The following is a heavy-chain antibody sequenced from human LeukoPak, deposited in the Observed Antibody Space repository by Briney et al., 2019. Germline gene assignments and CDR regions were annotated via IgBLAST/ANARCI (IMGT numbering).Heavy chain of an antibody. CDR3: AKGGGYEAQYYYYYWDV. J-gene: IGHJ6*03. D-gene: IGHD5-12*01. CDR1: GFTFSSYG. Sequence: GGSLRLSCAASGFTFSSYGMYWVRQAPGKGLEWVAFIRYDGSNKYYVDSVKGRFTVSRDNSKNTLYLQMKSLRAEDTAVYYCAKGGGYEAQYYYYYWDVWGKGTTVTISS. V-gene: IGHV3-30*02. CDR2: IRYDGSNK.